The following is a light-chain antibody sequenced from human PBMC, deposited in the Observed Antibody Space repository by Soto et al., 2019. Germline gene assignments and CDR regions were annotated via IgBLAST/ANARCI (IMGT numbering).Light chain of an antibody. CDR2: KAS. V-gene: IGKV1-5*03. J-gene: IGKJ1*01. CDR3: QHYNSYSEA. CDR1: QTISSW. Sequence: DIQMTQSPSTLSGSVGDRVTITCRASQTISSWLAWYQQKPGKAPKLLIYKASTLKSGVPSRFSGSGSGTEFTLTISSLQPDDFATDYCQHYNSYSEALGQGTNVDIK.